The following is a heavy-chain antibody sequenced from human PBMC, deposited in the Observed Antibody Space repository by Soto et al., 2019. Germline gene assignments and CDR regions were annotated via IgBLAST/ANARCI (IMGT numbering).Heavy chain of an antibody. Sequence: QVQLVESGGGVVQPGRSLRLSCAASGFTFSSYGMHWVRQAPGKGLEWVAVIWYDGSNKYYADSVKGRVTISRDNSKNTLYLQMNSLRAEDTAVYYCARGVVGATTLDYWGQGTLVTVSS. CDR1: GFTFSSYG. CDR2: IWYDGSNK. D-gene: IGHD1-26*01. V-gene: IGHV3-33*01. J-gene: IGHJ4*02. CDR3: ARGVVGATTLDY.